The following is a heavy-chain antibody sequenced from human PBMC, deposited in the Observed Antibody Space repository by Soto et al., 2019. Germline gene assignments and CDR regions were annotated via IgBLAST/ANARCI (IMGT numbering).Heavy chain of an antibody. CDR3: ATSRYSSSWRPYYYYYGMDV. D-gene: IGHD6-13*01. J-gene: IGHJ6*02. Sequence: SVKVSCKASGGTFSSYAISWVRQAPGQGLEWMGGIIPIFGTANYAQKFQGRVTITADESTSTAYMELSSLRSEDTAVYYCATSRYSSSWRPYYYYYGMDVWGQ. V-gene: IGHV1-69*13. CDR2: IIPIFGTA. CDR1: GGTFSSYA.